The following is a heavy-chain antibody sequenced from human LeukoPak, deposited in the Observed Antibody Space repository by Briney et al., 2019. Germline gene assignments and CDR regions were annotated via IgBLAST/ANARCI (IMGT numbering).Heavy chain of an antibody. CDR3: ARSGQFDY. V-gene: IGHV1-46*01. CDR1: GYTFTSYY. CDR2: INPSGGSA. J-gene: IGHJ4*02. Sequence: ASVTVSCKASGYTFTSYYIHWVRQAPGQGLEWVGIINPSGGSATYAQKFQGRVTTTRDTSTSTVYMELSSLRSEDTAVYYCARSGQFDYWGQGTLVTVSS. D-gene: IGHD2-15*01.